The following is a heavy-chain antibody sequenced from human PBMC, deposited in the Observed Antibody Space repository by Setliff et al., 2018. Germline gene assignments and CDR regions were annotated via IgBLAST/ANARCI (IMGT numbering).Heavy chain of an antibody. D-gene: IGHD3-3*01. V-gene: IGHV4-38-2*01. CDR1: GYSISSGYY. CDR3: ARHKAGITIFGVVINPDAFDI. J-gene: IGHJ3*02. CDR2: IYHGGST. Sequence: SETLSLTCAVSGYSISSGYYWGWIRQPPGKGLEWIGSIYHGGSTYYNPSLKSRVTISVDTSKNQFSLKLSSVTAADTAVYYCARHKAGITIFGVVINPDAFDIWGQGTMVTVSS.